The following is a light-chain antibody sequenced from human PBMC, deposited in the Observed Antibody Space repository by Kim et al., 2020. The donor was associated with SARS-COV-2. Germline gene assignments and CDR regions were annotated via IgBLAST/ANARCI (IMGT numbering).Light chain of an antibody. Sequence: EIVLTQSPATLSLSPGERATLSCRASQSVSYYLAWYQHKPGQSPRLLIYDASNRATGIPARFSGSGSGTDFTLTISSLEPEDFAVYYCQQSYNWLTFGGGTKVDIK. CDR3: QQSYNWLT. J-gene: IGKJ4*01. V-gene: IGKV3-11*01. CDR2: DAS. CDR1: QSVSYY.